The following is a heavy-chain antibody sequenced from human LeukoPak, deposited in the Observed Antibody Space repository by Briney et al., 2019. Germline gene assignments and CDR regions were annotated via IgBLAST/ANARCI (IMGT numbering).Heavy chain of an antibody. CDR2: IASDGGVK. Sequence: GKSLNFSCVPSPLPSNTNAMHWFRKPPAKELNWVAVIASDGGVKHYANSVRGRFVLFRDDSKNTLYLQMNNLIVDDTAVYYCVREATWGQWYFDHWGQGTPITVSS. J-gene: IGHJ4*02. CDR3: VREATWGQWYFDH. CDR1: PLPSNTNA. D-gene: IGHD6-19*01. V-gene: IGHV3-30*03.